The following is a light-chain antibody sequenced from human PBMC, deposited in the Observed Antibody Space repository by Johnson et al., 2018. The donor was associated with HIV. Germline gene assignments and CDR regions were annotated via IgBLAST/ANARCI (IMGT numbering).Light chain of an antibody. J-gene: IGLJ1*01. CDR2: DNN. CDR1: SSNIGNNF. Sequence: QSVLTQPPSVSAAPGQKVTISCSGSSSNIGNNFVSWYQQLPGRAPKLLIYDNNKRPSGIPDRFSGSKSGTSATLGITGLQTGDEADYYCGTWDSSLRVGVFGTGTKVPVL. V-gene: IGLV1-51*01. CDR3: GTWDSSLRVGV.